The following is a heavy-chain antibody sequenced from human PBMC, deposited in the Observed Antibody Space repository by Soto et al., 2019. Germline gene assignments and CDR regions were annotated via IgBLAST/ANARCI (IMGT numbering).Heavy chain of an antibody. J-gene: IGHJ5*02. D-gene: IGHD3-3*01. CDR3: AIAGSDPYTCGERFLEWLLSVTWFDP. CDR2: MNPNSGNT. Sequence: ASVKVSCKASGYTFTSYDINWVRQATGQGLEKMGWMNPNSGNTGYAQKFQGRVTMTRNTSISTAYMELSSLRSEDTAVYYCAIAGSDPYTCGERFLEWLLSVTWFDPWVQGTLVTVSS. CDR1: GYTFTSYD. V-gene: IGHV1-8*01.